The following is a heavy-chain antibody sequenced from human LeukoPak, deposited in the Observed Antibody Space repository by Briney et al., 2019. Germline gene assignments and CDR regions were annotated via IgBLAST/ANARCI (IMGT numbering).Heavy chain of an antibody. J-gene: IGHJ4*02. Sequence: EPGGSLRLSCAASGFTFSSYSMNWVRQAPGKGLEWVSSISSSSSYIYYADSVKGRFTISRDNAKNSLYLQMNSLRAEDTAVYYCASEASISSTWYGGDYWGQGTLVTVSS. D-gene: IGHD6-13*01. CDR2: ISSSSSYI. CDR1: GFTFSSYS. V-gene: IGHV3-21*01. CDR3: ASEASISSTWYGGDY.